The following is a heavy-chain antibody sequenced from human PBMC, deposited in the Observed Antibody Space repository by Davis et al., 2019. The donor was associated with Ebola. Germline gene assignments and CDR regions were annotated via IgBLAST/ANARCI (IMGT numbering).Heavy chain of an antibody. D-gene: IGHD2-21*02. CDR2: ISRSGITT. Sequence: PGGSLRLSCAASGFTFSSYALNWVRQAPGKGLEWVSSISRSGITTYYTDSVKGRFTISRDSSKSTLFLQMNSLRDEDTAVYYCVKDVSSCGGDCYSGWFGSWGQGTLVTVSS. J-gene: IGHJ5*01. CDR3: VKDVSSCGGDCYSGWFGS. V-gene: IGHV3-23*01. CDR1: GFTFSSYA.